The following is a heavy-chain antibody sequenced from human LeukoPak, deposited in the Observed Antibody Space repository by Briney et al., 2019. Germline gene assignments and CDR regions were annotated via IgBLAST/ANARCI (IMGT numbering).Heavy chain of an antibody. CDR1: GGSISSYY. D-gene: IGHD1-26*01. V-gene: IGHV4-59*08. J-gene: IGHJ4*02. Sequence: SETLSLTCTVSGGSISSYYWSWIRQPPGKGLEWIGYIYYSGSTNYNPSLKSRVTISVDTSKNQFSLKLNSVTAADTAVYYCARRSPRGALDYWGQGTLVTVHS. CDR2: IYYSGST. CDR3: ARRSPRGALDY.